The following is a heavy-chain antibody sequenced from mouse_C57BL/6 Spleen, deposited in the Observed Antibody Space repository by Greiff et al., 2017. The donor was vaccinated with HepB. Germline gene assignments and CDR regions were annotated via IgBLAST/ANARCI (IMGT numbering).Heavy chain of an antibody. J-gene: IGHJ3*01. D-gene: IGHD1-1*01. CDR2: IDPEDGDT. Sequence: VQLQQSGAELVRPGASVKLSCTASGFNIKDYYMHWVKQRPEQGLEWIGRIDPEDGDTEYAPKFQGKATITADTSSNTAYLQLSSLTSEDTAVYYCTRYYYGSSPFAYWGQGTLVTVSA. CDR3: TRYYYGSSPFAY. CDR1: GFNIKDYY. V-gene: IGHV14-1*01.